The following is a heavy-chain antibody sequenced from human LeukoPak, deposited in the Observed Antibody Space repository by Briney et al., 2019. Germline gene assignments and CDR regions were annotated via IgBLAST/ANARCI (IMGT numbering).Heavy chain of an antibody. V-gene: IGHV3-7*03. D-gene: IGHD6-19*01. J-gene: IGHJ4*02. CDR2: VVPDGRVQ. Sequence: GGSLRLSCAVSGFTFSTHWMSWVRQIPGKGLEWVASVVPDGRVQYYVDSMKGRFTISRDNAKNSLYLQMNSLRAEDTAVYYCASSSYSSGSYSYWGQGTLVTVSS. CDR1: GFTFSTHW. CDR3: ASSSYSSGSYSY.